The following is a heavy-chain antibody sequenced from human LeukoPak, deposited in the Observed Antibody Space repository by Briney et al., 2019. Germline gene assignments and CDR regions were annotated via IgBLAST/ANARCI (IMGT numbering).Heavy chain of an antibody. D-gene: IGHD4-17*01. CDR1: GFTFSDHY. CDR2: TRTKAKDYTT. V-gene: IGHV3-72*01. Sequence: GGSLRLSCAISGFTFSDHYMDWVRQAPGKGLEWVARTRTKAKDYTTEYAASVKGRFTVSRDESMHSLYLQMNSLKTEDTAVYYCARGPTVTFNYHYGMDVWGQGTTVTVSS. CDR3: ARGPTVTFNYHYGMDV. J-gene: IGHJ6*02.